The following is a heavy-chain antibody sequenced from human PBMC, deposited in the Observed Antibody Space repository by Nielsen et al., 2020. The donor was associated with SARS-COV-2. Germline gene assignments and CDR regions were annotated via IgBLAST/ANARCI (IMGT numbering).Heavy chain of an antibody. V-gene: IGHV3-23*01. D-gene: IGHD3-22*01. CDR1: GFTFSSCA. CDR2: ISGSGGST. CDR3: AKDYYDSSGYYPNLYWYFDL. Sequence: GESLKISCAASGFTFSSCAMSWVRQAPGKGLEWVSAISGSGGSTYYADSVKGRFTISRDNSKNTLYLQMNSLRAEDTAVYYCAKDYYDSSGYYPNLYWYFDLWGRGTLVTVSS. J-gene: IGHJ2*01.